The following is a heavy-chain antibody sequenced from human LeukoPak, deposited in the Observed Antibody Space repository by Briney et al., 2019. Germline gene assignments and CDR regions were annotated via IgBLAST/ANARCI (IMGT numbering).Heavy chain of an antibody. CDR3: ASQLSYSSSWYWMPV. CDR1: GGSFSGYY. CDR2: INHSGST. J-gene: IGHJ4*02. D-gene: IGHD6-13*01. V-gene: IGHV4-34*01. Sequence: SETLSLTCAVYGGSFSGYYWSWIRQPPGKGLEWIGEINHSGSTNYNPSLKSRVTISVDTSKNQFSLKLSSVTAADTAVYYCASQLSYSSSWYWMPVWGQGTLVTVSS.